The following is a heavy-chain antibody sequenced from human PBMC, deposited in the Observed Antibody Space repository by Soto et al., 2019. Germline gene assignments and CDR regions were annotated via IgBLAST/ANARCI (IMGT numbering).Heavy chain of an antibody. CDR3: ARDGTIFGVAQYYYYGMDV. D-gene: IGHD3-3*01. V-gene: IGHV1-69*13. J-gene: IGHJ6*02. Sequence: SVKVSCKASGGTFSSYTISWVRQAPGQGLEWMGGIIPIFGTANYAQKFQGRVTITADESASTAYMELSSLRSEDTAVYYCARDGTIFGVAQYYYYGMDVWGQGTTVTVSS. CDR1: GGTFSSYT. CDR2: IIPIFGTA.